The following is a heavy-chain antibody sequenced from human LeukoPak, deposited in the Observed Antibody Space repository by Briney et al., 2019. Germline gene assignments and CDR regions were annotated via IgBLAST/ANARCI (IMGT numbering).Heavy chain of an antibody. CDR2: ISGSGGST. J-gene: IGHJ4*02. CDR3: AKDWGCSSTSCYKPVY. D-gene: IGHD2-2*02. V-gene: IGHV3-23*01. Sequence: GGSLRLSCAASGFTFTNYAMSWVRQAPGKGLEWVSAISGSGGSTYHADSVKGRFTISRDNSKNTLYLQMNSLRAEDTAVYYCAKDWGCSSTSCYKPVYWGQGTLVTVSS. CDR1: GFTFTNYA.